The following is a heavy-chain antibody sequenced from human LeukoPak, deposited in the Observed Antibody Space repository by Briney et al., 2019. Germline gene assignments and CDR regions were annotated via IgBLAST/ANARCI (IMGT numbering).Heavy chain of an antibody. D-gene: IGHD3-10*01. J-gene: IGHJ4*02. V-gene: IGHV1-69*05. CDR1: GGTFSSYV. CDR2: IIPIFGTA. CDR3: ASDSMVRGVTGY. Sequence: ASVKVSCKASGGTFSSYVISWVRQAPGQGLEWMGRIIPIFGTANYAQKFQGRVTITTDESTSTAYMELSSLRSEDTAVYYCASDSMVRGVTGYWGQGTLVTVSS.